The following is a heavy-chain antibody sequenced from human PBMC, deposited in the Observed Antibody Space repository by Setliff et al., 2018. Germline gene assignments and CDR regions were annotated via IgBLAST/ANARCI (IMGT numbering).Heavy chain of an antibody. CDR2: INHSGST. V-gene: IGHV4-34*01. Sequence: SETLSLTCGASGGSFSDYYWTWIRQTPGKGLEWIGEINHSGSTKCNPSLKSRVTISVDTPKNQFSLKLSSVTAADTAVYYCASWYVNDFLSGYSVGYFDYWGLGTPVTVSS. CDR3: ASWYVNDFLSGYSVGYFDY. J-gene: IGHJ4*02. D-gene: IGHD3-3*01. CDR1: GGSFSDYY.